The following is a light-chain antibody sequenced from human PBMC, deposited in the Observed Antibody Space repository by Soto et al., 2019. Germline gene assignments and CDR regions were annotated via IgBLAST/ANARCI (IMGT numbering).Light chain of an antibody. Sequence: QSVLTQPPSASGTPGQRVTILCSGGSSNIGRNTVSWYRQVPGKAPKLLIYTNSHRPSGVPDRFSGSKSGTSASLAISGLQSEDEADYYCAAWDDSLKGCVFGTGTKLTVL. CDR1: SSNIGRNT. CDR2: TNS. CDR3: AAWDDSLKGCV. V-gene: IGLV1-44*01. J-gene: IGLJ1*01.